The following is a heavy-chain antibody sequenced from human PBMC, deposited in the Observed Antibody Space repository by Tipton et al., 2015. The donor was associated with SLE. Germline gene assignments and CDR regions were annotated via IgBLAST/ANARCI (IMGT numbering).Heavy chain of an antibody. V-gene: IGHV4-59*08. CDR1: GGSISSHY. D-gene: IGHD3-3*01. CDR3: ARSFWSGYRLDY. CDR2: IYYSGTT. J-gene: IGHJ4*02. Sequence: GLVKPSETLSLICSVSGGSISSHYWSWVRQPPGKGLEWIGHIYYSGTTNYNPSLKSRVTISVDTSKNQFSLNLTSVTAADTAVYYCARSFWSGYRLDYWGQGTLVTVSS.